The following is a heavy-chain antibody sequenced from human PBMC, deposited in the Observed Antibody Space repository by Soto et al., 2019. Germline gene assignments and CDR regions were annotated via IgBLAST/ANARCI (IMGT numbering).Heavy chain of an antibody. CDR2: ISQRGSA. V-gene: IGHV4-4*02. D-gene: IGHD6-13*01. CDR1: GASTSSVYW. Sequence: SETLSLTCDVSGASTSSVYWWSWVRQSPGKGLEWIGEISQRGSANYRPSLKSRVTMSLDTSKNQFSLRLTSVTAADTAVYYCARYSAVSGTYYFDYWGQGTLVTVSS. CDR3: ARYSAVSGTYYFDY. J-gene: IGHJ4*02.